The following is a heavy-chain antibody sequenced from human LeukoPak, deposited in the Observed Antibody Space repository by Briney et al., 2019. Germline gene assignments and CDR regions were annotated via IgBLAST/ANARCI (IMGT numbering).Heavy chain of an antibody. CDR2: IDYSGYT. Sequence: SETLSLTCTVSGGSISSYYWSWIRQSPGKGLEWIGYIDYSGYTNYNPSLKSRVTISVDTSKNQFSLKLTSVTAADTAVYYCARETSQKGAHYMDVWGKGTTVTISS. CDR1: GGSISSYY. V-gene: IGHV4-59*01. J-gene: IGHJ6*03. CDR3: ARETSQKGAHYMDV. D-gene: IGHD3-16*01.